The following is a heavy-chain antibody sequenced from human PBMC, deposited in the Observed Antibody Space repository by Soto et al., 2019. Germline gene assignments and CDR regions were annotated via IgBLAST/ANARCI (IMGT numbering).Heavy chain of an antibody. D-gene: IGHD6-13*01. Sequence: QITLKESGPTLVKPTQTLTLTCTFSGFSLSTSGVGVGWIRQPPGKALEWLALIYWDDDKRYNPSLKSRLTITKDTSKNQGVLTMTHMDPVDTATYYCAHLKHLAYSSSWYNWFDPWGQGTLVTVSS. V-gene: IGHV2-5*02. CDR1: GFSLSTSGVG. CDR3: AHLKHLAYSSSWYNWFDP. CDR2: IYWDDDK. J-gene: IGHJ5*02.